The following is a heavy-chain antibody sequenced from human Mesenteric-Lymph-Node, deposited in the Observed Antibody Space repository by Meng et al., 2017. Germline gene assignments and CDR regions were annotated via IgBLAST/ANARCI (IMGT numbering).Heavy chain of an antibody. J-gene: IGHJ4*02. V-gene: IGHV3-23*01. CDR1: GFTFSSYA. CDR3: AKDLRKQWLVSFDY. CDR2: ISGSGGST. Sequence: GESLKISCAASGFTFSSYAMSWVRQAPGKGLEWVSAISGSGGSTNYADSVKGRFTISRDNSKNTLYLEMNSLRAEDTAVYYCAKDLRKQWLVSFDYWGQGTLVTVSS. D-gene: IGHD6-19*01.